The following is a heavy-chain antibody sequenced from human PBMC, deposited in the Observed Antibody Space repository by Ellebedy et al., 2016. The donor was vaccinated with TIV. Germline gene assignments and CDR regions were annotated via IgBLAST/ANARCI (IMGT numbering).Heavy chain of an antibody. D-gene: IGHD1-1*01. V-gene: IGHV3-23*01. J-gene: IGHJ6*02. CDR1: KFTFSSYA. Sequence: GGSLRLSXAASKFTFSSYAMTWVRQAPGKGLEWVSGVSGSGENTYYADSVKGRFTISRDNAENSLYLQMNSLRAEDTAVYYCARRTAGTTTYFYAMDVWGQGTTVTVSS. CDR3: ARRTAGTTTYFYAMDV. CDR2: VSGSGENT.